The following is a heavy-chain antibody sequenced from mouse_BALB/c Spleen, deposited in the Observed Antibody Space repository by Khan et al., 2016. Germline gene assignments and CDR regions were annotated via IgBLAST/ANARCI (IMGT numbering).Heavy chain of an antibody. D-gene: IGHD2-4*01. Sequence: QVQLKQSGAELVKPGASVKLFCKASGYTFTSYYMYWVKQRPGQGLEWIGEINPSNGDTNFNERFKSKATLTVDKSSSTTYMQFSSLTSEDSAVXYCTKASYDYPFACWGQGTLVTVSA. CDR3: TKASYDYPFAC. CDR2: INPSNGDT. V-gene: IGHV1S81*02. CDR1: GYTFTSYY. J-gene: IGHJ3*01.